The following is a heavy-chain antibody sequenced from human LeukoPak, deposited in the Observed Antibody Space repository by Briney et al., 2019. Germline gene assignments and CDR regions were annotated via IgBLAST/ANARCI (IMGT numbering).Heavy chain of an antibody. J-gene: IGHJ4*02. V-gene: IGHV4-30-4*01. CDR1: GGSISSGDYY. Sequence: SETLSLTCTVSGGSISSGDYYWSWIRQPPGKGLEWIGYIYYSGSTYYNPSLKSRVTISVDTSKNQFSLKLSSVTAADTAVYYCARATVIVVPGRFWGQGTLVTVSS. D-gene: IGHD3-22*01. CDR2: IYYSGST. CDR3: ARATVIVVPGRF.